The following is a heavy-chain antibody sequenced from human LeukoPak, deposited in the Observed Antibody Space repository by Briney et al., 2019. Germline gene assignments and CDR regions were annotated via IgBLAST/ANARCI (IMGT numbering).Heavy chain of an antibody. CDR3: ARDPSGDSSGYPFDY. Sequence: ASVKVSCQGSGYTFSAYYMQWVRQAPGQGPEWMGWINPDTGGTTYAQKFQGRVTMTRDTSISTGYMELSRLTSDDTAVYYCARDPSGDSSGYPFDYWGQGTLVTVSS. J-gene: IGHJ4*02. V-gene: IGHV1-2*02. CDR2: INPDTGGT. CDR1: GYTFSAYY. D-gene: IGHD3-22*01.